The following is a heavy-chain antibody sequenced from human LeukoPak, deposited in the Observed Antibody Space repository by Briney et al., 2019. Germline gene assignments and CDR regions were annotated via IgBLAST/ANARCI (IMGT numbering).Heavy chain of an antibody. V-gene: IGHV3-49*03. Sequence: GGSLRLSCTASGFTFGDYAMSWFRQAPGKGLEWVGFIRSKAYGGTTEYAASVKGRCTISRDDSKSIAYLQMDSLKTEDTAVYYCARDGVLLWFGESRGVNYWGQGTLVTVSS. CDR3: ARDGVLLWFGESRGVNY. J-gene: IGHJ4*02. D-gene: IGHD3-10*01. CDR2: IRSKAYGGTT. CDR1: GFTFGDYA.